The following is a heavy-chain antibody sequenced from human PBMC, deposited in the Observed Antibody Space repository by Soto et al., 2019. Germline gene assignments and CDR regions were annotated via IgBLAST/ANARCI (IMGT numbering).Heavy chain of an antibody. CDR1: GYTFTSYS. CDR3: ARSIVVVTALDY. D-gene: IGHD2-21*02. J-gene: IGHJ4*02. Sequence: ASVKVSCKASGYTFTSYSRHWVRHAPGQRLEWMGWINAGNGNTKYSQKFQGRVTITRDTSASTAYMELSSLRSEDTAVYYCARSIVVVTALDYWGQGTLVTVSS. V-gene: IGHV1-3*01. CDR2: INAGNGNT.